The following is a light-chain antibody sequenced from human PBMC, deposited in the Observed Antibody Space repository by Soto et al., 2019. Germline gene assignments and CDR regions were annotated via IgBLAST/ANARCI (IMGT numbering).Light chain of an antibody. V-gene: IGKV3-15*01. CDR3: LHYKDWPRWT. J-gene: IGKJ1*01. Sequence: EIVLTQSPATLSVSPGEMATLSCRASQSVGNTLAWYQQQPGQTPRLLIYGASTTATGIPARFSGSGSGTEFTLTIDSLQSEDFAVYYCLHYKDWPRWTFGQGTKVDIK. CDR1: QSVGNT. CDR2: GAS.